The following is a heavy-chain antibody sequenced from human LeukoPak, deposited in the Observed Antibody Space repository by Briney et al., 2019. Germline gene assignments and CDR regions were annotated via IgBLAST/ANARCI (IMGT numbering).Heavy chain of an antibody. V-gene: IGHV3-21*01. CDR1: GFTFSSYS. Sequence: GGSLRLSCAASGFTFSSYSMNWVRQAPGKGLEWVSSISSSSSYIYYADSVKGRFTISRDNAKNSLYLQMNSLRAEDTAVYYCASRGLEDGWSYSGYDSPTVHNRFDPWGQGTLVTVSS. CDR3: ASRGLEDGWSYSGYDSPTVHNRFDP. J-gene: IGHJ5*02. D-gene: IGHD5-12*01. CDR2: ISSSSSYI.